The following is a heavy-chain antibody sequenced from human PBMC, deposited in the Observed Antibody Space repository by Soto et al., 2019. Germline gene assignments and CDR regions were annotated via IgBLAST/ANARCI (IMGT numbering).Heavy chain of an antibody. CDR3: AHEPGIYGAAGVDYGIHV. V-gene: IGHV2-5*02. J-gene: IGHJ6*02. D-gene: IGHD4-17*01. Sequence: QITLKESGPTLVKPTQTLTLTCAFSGFSLSTTGVGVAWIRQPPGKALEWLALIYWDDDKRYSPSLKSRLTITNNTSKNQVVLTTTNMDPVDTATYYCAHEPGIYGAAGVDYGIHVWGQGTTVTVSS. CDR1: GFSLSTTGVG. CDR2: IYWDDDK.